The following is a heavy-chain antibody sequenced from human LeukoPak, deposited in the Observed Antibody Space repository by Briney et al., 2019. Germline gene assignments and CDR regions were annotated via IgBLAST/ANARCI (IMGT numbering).Heavy chain of an antibody. V-gene: IGHV1-46*01. CDR1: GYTFASYY. D-gene: IGHD1-26*01. CDR2: INPSGGST. Sequence: ASVKVPCKASGYTFASYYMHWVRQAPGQGLEWMGIINPSGGSTSYAQKFQGRVTMTRDTSTSTVYMELSSLRSEDTAVYYCARDLALVRDGGSFDYYYYMDVWGKGTTVTVSS. J-gene: IGHJ6*03. CDR3: ARDLALVRDGGSFDYYYYMDV.